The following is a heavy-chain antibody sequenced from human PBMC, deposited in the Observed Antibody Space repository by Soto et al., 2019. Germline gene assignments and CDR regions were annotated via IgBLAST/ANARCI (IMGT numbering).Heavy chain of an antibody. D-gene: IGHD3-10*01. J-gene: IGHJ4*02. V-gene: IGHV4-34*01. CDR2: INHSGST. CDR3: ARHRVWFGELFPDRNFDY. Sequence: SETLSLTCAVYGGSFSGYYWSWIRQPPGKGLEWIGEINHSGSTNYNPSLKSRVTISVDTSKNQFSLKLSSVTAADTAVYYCARHRVWFGELFPDRNFDYWGQGTLVTVSS. CDR1: GGSFSGYY.